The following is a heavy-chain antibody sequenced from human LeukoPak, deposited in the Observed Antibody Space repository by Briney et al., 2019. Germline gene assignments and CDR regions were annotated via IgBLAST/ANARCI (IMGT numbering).Heavy chain of an antibody. CDR3: AKGGGWLVDY. V-gene: IGHV3-43*02. Sequence: PGGSLRLSCAASGFTFHDYAMHWVRHAPGKGLEWVSHISGDGRSTYYADSVKGRFTISRDNSKNSQYLQMNSLTTEDTAMYYCAKGGGWLVDYWGQGTLVTVSS. D-gene: IGHD6-19*01. CDR1: GFTFHDYA. CDR2: ISGDGRST. J-gene: IGHJ4*02.